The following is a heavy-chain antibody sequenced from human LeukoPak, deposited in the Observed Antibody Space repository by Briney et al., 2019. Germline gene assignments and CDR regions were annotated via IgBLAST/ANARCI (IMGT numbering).Heavy chain of an antibody. CDR3: AKVGTYYDFWSGYSYFDY. CDR1: GFTFSSYG. D-gene: IGHD3-3*01. Sequence: PGGSLRLSCAASGFTFSSYGMHWVRQAPGKGLEWVAVISYDGSNKYYADSVKGRFTISRDNSKNTLYLQMNSLRAEDTAVYYCAKVGTYYDFWSGYSYFDYWGQRTLVTVSS. V-gene: IGHV3-30*18. CDR2: ISYDGSNK. J-gene: IGHJ4*02.